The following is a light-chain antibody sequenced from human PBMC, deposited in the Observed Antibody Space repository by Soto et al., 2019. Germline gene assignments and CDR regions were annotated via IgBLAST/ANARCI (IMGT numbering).Light chain of an antibody. CDR1: SGSVSTRHF. J-gene: IGLJ3*02. CDR2: VTD. V-gene: IGLV8-61*01. Sequence: QTVVTQEPSFSVSPGGTVTLTCALNSGSVSTRHFPTWFQQTPGQAPRTLIYVTDTRSSGVPDRFSGSILGNKAALTITGAQADDEADYYCVLYMGSGTWVFGGGTQLTVL. CDR3: VLYMGSGTWV.